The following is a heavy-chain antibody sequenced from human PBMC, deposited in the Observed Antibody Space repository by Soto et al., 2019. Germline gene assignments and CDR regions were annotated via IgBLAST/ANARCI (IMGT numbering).Heavy chain of an antibody. CDR3: AKGRKSTEKDIAVMLAAASSIQH. V-gene: IGHV3-23*01. CDR2: ISATGATT. CDR1: GFTFSDYA. J-gene: IGHJ1*01. Sequence: GSLSLSCVASGFTFSDYAMTWVRQAPGKGLEWVSVISATGATTYYADSVRGRFTISRDNSKNTLNLQMNDLRVEDTAVIYCAKGRKSTEKDIAVMLAAASSIQHWGQGTLVTVSS. D-gene: IGHD2-15*01.